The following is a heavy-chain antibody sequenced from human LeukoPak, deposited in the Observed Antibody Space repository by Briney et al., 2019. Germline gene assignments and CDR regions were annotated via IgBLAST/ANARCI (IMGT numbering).Heavy chain of an antibody. D-gene: IGHD3-22*01. V-gene: IGHV1-24*01. CDR3: ATEGYYDSSGYYTDY. J-gene: IGHJ4*02. Sequence: ASVKVSCKVSGYTLTELSMHWVRQAPGKGFEGMGRFDPEKGETIYAQKFQGRVTMTEDTSTDTAYMELSSLRSEDTAVYYCATEGYYDSSGYYTDYWGQGTLVTVSS. CDR1: GYTLTELS. CDR2: FDPEKGET.